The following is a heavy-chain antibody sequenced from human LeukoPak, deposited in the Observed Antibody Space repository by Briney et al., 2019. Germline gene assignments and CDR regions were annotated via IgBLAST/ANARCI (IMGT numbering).Heavy chain of an antibody. CDR2: ISWNSGKI. J-gene: IGHJ6*03. Sequence: PGGSLRLSCAASGFAFGDYAIHWVRQAPGKGLEWVSGISWNSGKIGYADSVKGRVTISRDNAKNSLYLQMNSLRAEDTALYYCAKDQSTGDYYYYMDVWGKGTTVTVSS. CDR3: AKDQSTGDYYYYMDV. V-gene: IGHV3-9*01. CDR1: GFAFGDYA. D-gene: IGHD1-26*01.